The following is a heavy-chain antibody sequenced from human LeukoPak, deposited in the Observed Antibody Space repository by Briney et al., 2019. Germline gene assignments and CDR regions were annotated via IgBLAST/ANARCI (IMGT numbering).Heavy chain of an antibody. V-gene: IGHV1-8*01. CDR3: ARVVDSY. CDR2: MHPDTGDT. J-gene: IGHJ4*02. Sequence: ASVKVSCKTSGYTFTNNDIHWVRQAPGQALEWMGWMHPDTGDTGYAQKFQGRVIMTRNTSISTAYMELSSLRSEDTAVYYCARVVDSYWGQGTLVTVSS. CDR1: GYTFTNND. D-gene: IGHD3-3*01.